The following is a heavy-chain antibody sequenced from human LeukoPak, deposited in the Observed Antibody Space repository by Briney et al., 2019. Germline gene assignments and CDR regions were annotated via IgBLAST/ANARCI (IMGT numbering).Heavy chain of an antibody. V-gene: IGHV4-39*07. CDR2: IHYSGST. CDR1: GGSISSSSYY. J-gene: IGHJ4*02. Sequence: SETLSLTCTVSGGSISSSSYYWGWIRQPPGKGLEWIGSIHYSGSTYYNPSLKSRVTISVDTSKNQFSLKLSSVTAADTAVYYCARDQDSSGYYPRGYFNYWGQGTLVTVSS. D-gene: IGHD3-22*01. CDR3: ARDQDSSGYYPRGYFNY.